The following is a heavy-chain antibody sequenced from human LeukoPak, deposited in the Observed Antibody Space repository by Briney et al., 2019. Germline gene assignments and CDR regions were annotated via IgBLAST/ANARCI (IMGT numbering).Heavy chain of an antibody. Sequence: GGSLRPSCAASGFTFSSYGMHWVRQAPGKGLEWVAFIRYDGSNKYYADSVKGRFTISRDNSKNTLYLQMNSLRAEDTAVYYCAKDFIAVAAPDYWGQGTLVTVSS. J-gene: IGHJ4*02. CDR3: AKDFIAVAAPDY. CDR2: IRYDGSNK. D-gene: IGHD6-19*01. CDR1: GFTFSSYG. V-gene: IGHV3-30*02.